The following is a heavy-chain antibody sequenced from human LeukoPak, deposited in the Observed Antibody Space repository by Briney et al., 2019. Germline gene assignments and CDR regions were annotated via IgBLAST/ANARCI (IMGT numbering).Heavy chain of an antibody. CDR3: ARDLWAGDSVAGTGDY. D-gene: IGHD6-19*01. J-gene: IGHJ4*02. CDR2: ISYDGSNK. V-gene: IGHV3-30-3*01. CDR1: GFTFSSYA. Sequence: GGSLRLSCAASGFTFSSYAMHWVRQAPGKGLEWVAVISYDGSNKYYADSVKGRFTISRDNSKNTLYLQMNSLRAEDTAVYYCARDLWAGDSVAGTGDYWGQGTLVTVSP.